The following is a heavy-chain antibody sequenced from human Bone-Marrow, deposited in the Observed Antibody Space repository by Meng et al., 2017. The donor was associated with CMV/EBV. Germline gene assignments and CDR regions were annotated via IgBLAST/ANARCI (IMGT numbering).Heavy chain of an antibody. CDR3: VRNYDSGGYYPWRYYYGMDV. D-gene: IGHD3-22*01. CDR1: GGSFSGYF. CDR2: INHSGST. V-gene: IGHV4-34*01. J-gene: IGHJ6*02. Sequence: SETLSLTCAVYGGSFSGYFWTWIRQPPGKGLEWIGEINHSGSTNYNPSLKSRVTISVDTSKNQFSLKLSSVTAADTAVYYCVRNYDSGGYYPWRYYYGMDVWGQGHPVTVSS.